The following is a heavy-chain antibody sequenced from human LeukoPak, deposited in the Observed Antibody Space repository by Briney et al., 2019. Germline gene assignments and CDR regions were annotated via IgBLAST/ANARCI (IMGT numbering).Heavy chain of an antibody. CDR2: IYHSGST. J-gene: IGHJ5*02. CDR1: GYSISSGYY. V-gene: IGHV4-38-2*02. CDR3: ARAHYDSSGYNNWFDP. Sequence: SETLSLTCTVSGYSISSGYYWAWIRQPPGKGLEWIGNIYHSGSTYYNPSLKSRVTISVDTSKNQFSLQLTSVTAADTAVYYCARAHYDSSGYNNWFDPWGQGTLVTVSS. D-gene: IGHD3-22*01.